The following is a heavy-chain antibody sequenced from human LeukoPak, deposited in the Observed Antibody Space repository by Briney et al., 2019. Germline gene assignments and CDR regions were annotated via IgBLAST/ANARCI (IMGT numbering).Heavy chain of an antibody. D-gene: IGHD3-22*01. CDR2: ISAYNGNT. Sequence: ASVKVSCKASGGTFSSYAISWVRQAPGQGLEWMGWISAYNGNTNYAQKLQGRVTMTTDTSTSTAYMELRSLRSDDTAVYYCARRTLSGYYLEYDYWGQGTLVTVSS. CDR1: GGTFSSYA. CDR3: ARRTLSGYYLEYDY. V-gene: IGHV1-18*01. J-gene: IGHJ4*02.